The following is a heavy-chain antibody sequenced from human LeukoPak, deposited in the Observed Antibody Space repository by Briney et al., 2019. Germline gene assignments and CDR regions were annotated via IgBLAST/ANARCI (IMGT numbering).Heavy chain of an antibody. V-gene: IGHV1-69*04. CDR1: ASTFTIYT. Sequence: SVKLSFTSSASTFTIYTIDWMRQAPGQGLEWMGRTIPILSIANYGQKFQGRVTSTADKSTSTAYVELSSLRSEDTAVYYCARDLQSSSTVSPFDPGREGSLVTVPS. CDR2: TIPILSIA. CDR3: ARDLQSSSTVSPFDP. J-gene: IGHJ5*02. D-gene: IGHD6-6*01.